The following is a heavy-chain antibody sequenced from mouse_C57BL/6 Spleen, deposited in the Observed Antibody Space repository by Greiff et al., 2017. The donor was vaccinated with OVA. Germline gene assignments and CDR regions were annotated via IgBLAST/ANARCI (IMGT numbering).Heavy chain of an antibody. CDR2: IWSDGST. CDR3: ARQAGGNYAYYAMDD. J-gene: IGHJ4*01. D-gene: IGHD2-1*01. V-gene: IGHV2-6-1*01. CDR1: GFSLTSYG. Sequence: QVQLQQSGPGLVAPSQSLSITCTVSGFSLTSYGVHWVRQPPGKGLEWLVVIWSDGSTTYNSALNSRLSISKDNSNSQVLLKMNSLQTYDTAMYYCARQAGGNYAYYAMDDWGQGTSVTVSA.